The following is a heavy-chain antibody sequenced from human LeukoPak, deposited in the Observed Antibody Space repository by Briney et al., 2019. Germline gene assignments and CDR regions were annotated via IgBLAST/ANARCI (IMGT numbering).Heavy chain of an antibody. Sequence: SETLSLTCTVSGGSISNYFWSWIRQSAGKGPEWIGRILVSGSTNYNPSLKSRVTMSVDTSKNQFYLNLNSVTAADSAVYYCTRGGGRRGNGYYYMDVWGKGTTVTVSS. CDR1: GGSISNYF. D-gene: IGHD2-8*01. CDR3: TRGGGRRGNGYYYMDV. CDR2: ILVSGST. J-gene: IGHJ6*03. V-gene: IGHV4-4*07.